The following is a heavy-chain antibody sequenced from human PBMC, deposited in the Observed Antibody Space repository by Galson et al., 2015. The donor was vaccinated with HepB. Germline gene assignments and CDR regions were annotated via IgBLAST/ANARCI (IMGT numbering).Heavy chain of an antibody. D-gene: IGHD6-19*01. CDR3: AKVGGWPPGEYFQH. CDR2: INPSGGST. J-gene: IGHJ1*01. V-gene: IGHV1-46*01. Sequence: SVKVSCKASGYTFTSYYMHWVRQAPGQRLEWMGIINPSGGSTSYAQKFQGRATMTRDTSTSTVYMELSSLRAEDTAVYYCAKVGGWPPGEYFQHWGQGTLVTVSS. CDR1: GYTFTSYY.